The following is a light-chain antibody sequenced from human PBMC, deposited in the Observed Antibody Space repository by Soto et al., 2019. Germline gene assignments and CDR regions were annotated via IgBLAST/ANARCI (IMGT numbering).Light chain of an antibody. J-gene: IGLJ3*02. CDR3: CSYAAYSTLWL. V-gene: IGLV2-23*02. CDR2: EVN. Sequence: QSVLTQPASVSGSPGQSITISCTGTSSNVGSYKLVSWYQQHPGKAPKLMIFEVNKRPSGVSNRFSGSKSGNTASLTISGLKVEDEADYYCCSYAAYSTLWLFGGGTKLTVL. CDR1: SSNVGSYKL.